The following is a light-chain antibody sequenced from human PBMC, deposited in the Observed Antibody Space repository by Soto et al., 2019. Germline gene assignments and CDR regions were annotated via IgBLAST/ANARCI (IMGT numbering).Light chain of an antibody. V-gene: IGKV1-5*03. CDR2: KAS. CDR3: QQYNSYWP. Sequence: DIQMTQSPSTLSASVGDRVTITCRASQSISSWLAWYQQKPGKAPKLLIYKASSFESGVPSRLSGSGSGTEFTLTISSLQPDDFATYYCQQYNSYWPFGQGTKVEIK. J-gene: IGKJ1*01. CDR1: QSISSW.